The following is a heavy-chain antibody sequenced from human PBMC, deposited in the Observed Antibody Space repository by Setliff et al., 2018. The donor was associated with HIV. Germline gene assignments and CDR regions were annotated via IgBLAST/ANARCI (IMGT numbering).Heavy chain of an antibody. D-gene: IGHD3-16*01. CDR3: AAGPFNWGQYF. J-gene: IGHJ4*01. V-gene: IGHV1-18*01. Sequence: ASVKVSCKASGGIFSTSAINWVRQAPGQGLEWMGWISSYSDNTFYARSLQGRVTMTTDTASSTSYMELRSLRSEDTAMYFCAAGPFNWGQYFWGHGTLVTVSS. CDR2: ISSYSDNT. CDR1: GGIFSTSA.